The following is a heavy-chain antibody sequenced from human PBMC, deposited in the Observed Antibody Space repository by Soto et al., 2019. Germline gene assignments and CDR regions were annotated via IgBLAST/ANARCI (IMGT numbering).Heavy chain of an antibody. V-gene: IGHV3-21*01. CDR1: GFTFSSYS. J-gene: IGHJ5*02. CDR3: ARGNEYYDSSGPTGFDP. D-gene: IGHD3-22*01. CDR2: ISSSSSYI. Sequence: GGSLRLSCAASGFTFSSYSMNWVRQAPGKGLEWVSSISSSSSYIYYADSVKGRFTISRDNAKNSLYLQMNSLRAEDTAVYYCARGNEYYDSSGPTGFDPWGQGTLVTVSS.